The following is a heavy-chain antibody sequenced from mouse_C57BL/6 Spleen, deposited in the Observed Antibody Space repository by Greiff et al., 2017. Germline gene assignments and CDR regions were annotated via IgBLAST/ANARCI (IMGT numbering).Heavy chain of an antibody. D-gene: IGHD2-3*01. CDR3: ARGADDGYFPFAY. Sequence: DVKLQESGPGLVKPSQSLSLTCSVTGYSITSGYYWNWIRQFPGNKLEWMGYISYDGSNNYNPSLKNRISITRDTSKNQFFLKLNSVTTEDTATYYCARGADDGYFPFAYWGQGTLVTVSA. CDR2: ISYDGSN. V-gene: IGHV3-6*01. J-gene: IGHJ3*01. CDR1: GYSITSGYY.